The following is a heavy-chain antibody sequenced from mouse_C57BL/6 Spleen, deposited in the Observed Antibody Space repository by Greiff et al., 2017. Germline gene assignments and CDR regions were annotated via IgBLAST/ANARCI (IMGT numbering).Heavy chain of an antibody. J-gene: IGHJ3*01. D-gene: IGHD4-1*01. CDR1: GFTFSSYA. CDR2: ISDGGSYT. CDR3: AREGLANWAWFAY. Sequence: EVKLMESGGGLVKPGGSLKLSCAASGFTFSSYAMSWVRQTPEKRLEWVATISDGGSYTYYPDNVKGRFTISRDNAKNNLYLQMSHLKSEDTAMYYCAREGLANWAWFAYWGQGTLVTVSA. V-gene: IGHV5-4*03.